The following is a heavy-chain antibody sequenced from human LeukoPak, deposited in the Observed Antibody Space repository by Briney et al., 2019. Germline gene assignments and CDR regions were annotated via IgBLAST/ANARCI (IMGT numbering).Heavy chain of an antibody. CDR1: GGSISNYY. CDR3: ARNADDSSSYPYFDY. Sequence: SETLSLTCTVSGGSISNYYWNWIRQPPGKELEWIGYIYHSGSTNYNPSLKSRVTISQDTSKNQFSLKLSSVTAADTAVYYCARNADDSSSYPYFDYWGQGTQVTVSS. CDR2: IYHSGST. J-gene: IGHJ4*02. V-gene: IGHV4-59*01. D-gene: IGHD3-22*01.